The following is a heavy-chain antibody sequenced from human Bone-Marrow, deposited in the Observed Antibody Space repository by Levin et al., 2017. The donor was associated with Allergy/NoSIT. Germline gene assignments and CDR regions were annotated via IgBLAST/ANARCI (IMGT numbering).Heavy chain of an antibody. J-gene: IGHJ4*02. V-gene: IGHV3-49*03. Sequence: GGSLRLSCITSGFTFEAYPMSWFRQAPGKGLEWVAFITKKEYGATTKYAPSVEGRFTISRDDSTSIAYLHMTSLKSEDTALYYCATFPGMRWGQGTLVTVSS. CDR1: GFTFEAYP. CDR3: ATFPGMR. CDR2: ITKKEYGATT. D-gene: IGHD3-10*01.